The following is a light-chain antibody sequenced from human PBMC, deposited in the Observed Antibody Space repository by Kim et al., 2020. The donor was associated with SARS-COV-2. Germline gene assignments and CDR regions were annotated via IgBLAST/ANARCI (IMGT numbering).Light chain of an antibody. CDR1: DIGSKN. CDR2: RDS. V-gene: IGLV3-9*01. J-gene: IGLJ2*01. CDR3: QVWDSSTVV. Sequence: VALGQTARITCGGNDIGSKNVHWYQQKPGQAPVLVIYRDSNRPSGIPERFSGSNSGNTATLTISRAQAGDEADYYCQVWDSSTVVFGGGTQLTVL.